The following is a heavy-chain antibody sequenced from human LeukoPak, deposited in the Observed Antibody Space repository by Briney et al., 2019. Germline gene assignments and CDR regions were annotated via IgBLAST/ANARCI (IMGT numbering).Heavy chain of an antibody. Sequence: PSETLSLTCTVSGGPISSYYLSWIRQPPGKGLEWIGYIYYSGSTNYNPSLKSRVTISVDTSKNQFSLKLSSVTAADTAVYYCARDRDRDSSGYPGYDAFDIWGQGTMVTVSS. D-gene: IGHD3-22*01. V-gene: IGHV4-59*01. CDR3: ARDRDRDSSGYPGYDAFDI. CDR2: IYYSGST. J-gene: IGHJ3*02. CDR1: GGPISSYY.